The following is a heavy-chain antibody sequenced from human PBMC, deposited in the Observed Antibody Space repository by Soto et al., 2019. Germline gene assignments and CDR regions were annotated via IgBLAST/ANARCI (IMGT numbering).Heavy chain of an antibody. V-gene: IGHV1-69*01. CDR1: GGTFSSYA. Sequence: QVQLVQSGAEVKKPGSSVKVSCKASGGTFSSYAISWVRQAPGQGLEWMGGIIPIFGTANYAQKHRGRVTITADESTSTAYMELSSLRSEDTAVYYCARTRAAAGKRDYYYGMDVWGQGTTVTVSS. D-gene: IGHD6-13*01. CDR2: IIPIFGTA. J-gene: IGHJ6*02. CDR3: ARTRAAAGKRDYYYGMDV.